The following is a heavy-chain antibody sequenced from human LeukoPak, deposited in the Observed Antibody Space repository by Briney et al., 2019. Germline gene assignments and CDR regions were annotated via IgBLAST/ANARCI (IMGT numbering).Heavy chain of an antibody. CDR2: ISAYNGNT. J-gene: IGHJ4*02. D-gene: IGHD2-15*01. CDR3: ARAHGDCSGGSCYGFFDY. V-gene: IGHV1-18*01. CDR1: GYTFTSYG. Sequence: ASVKVSCKASGYTFTSYGISWVRQAPGQGLEWMGWISAYNGNTNYAQKLQGRVTMTTDTSTSTAYMELRSLRSDDTAVYYYARAHGDCSGGSCYGFFDYWGQGTLVTVSS.